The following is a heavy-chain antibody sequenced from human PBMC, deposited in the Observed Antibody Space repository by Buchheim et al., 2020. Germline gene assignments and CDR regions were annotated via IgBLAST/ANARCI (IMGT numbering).Heavy chain of an antibody. Sequence: EVQLVESGGGLVQPGGSLRLSCAASGFTVSSNYMSWVRQAPGKGLEWVSVLYSGGSTYYADSVKGRFTISRDNSKNTLYLQMNSLRAEDTAVYYCATMAYSSSWYCDYWGQGTL. V-gene: IGHV3-66*01. CDR2: LYSGGST. D-gene: IGHD6-13*01. J-gene: IGHJ4*02. CDR3: ATMAYSSSWYCDY. CDR1: GFTVSSNY.